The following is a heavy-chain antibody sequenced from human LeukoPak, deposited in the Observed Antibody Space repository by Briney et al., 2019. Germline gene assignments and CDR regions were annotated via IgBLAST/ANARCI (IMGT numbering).Heavy chain of an antibody. V-gene: IGHV4-59*01. Sequence: SETLSLTCTVSGGSISSYYWSWIRQPPGKGLEWIGYIYYSGSTNYNPSLKSRVTISVDTSKNQFSLKLSSVTAADTAVYYCARSSIAARRGGNWFDPWGQGTLVTVSS. D-gene: IGHD6-6*01. J-gene: IGHJ5*02. CDR1: GGSISSYY. CDR2: IYYSGST. CDR3: ARSSIAARRGGNWFDP.